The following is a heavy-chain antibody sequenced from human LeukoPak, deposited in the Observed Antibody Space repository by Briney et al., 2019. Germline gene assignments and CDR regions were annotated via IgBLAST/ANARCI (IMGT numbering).Heavy chain of an antibody. J-gene: IGHJ4*02. CDR2: IKQDGSEK. Sequence: GGSLRLSCAASGFTFSSYAMSWVRQAPGKGLEWVANIKQDGSEKYYVDSVKGRFTISRDNAKNSLYLQMNSLRAEDTAVYYCASDLYWGQGTLVTVSS. V-gene: IGHV3-7*01. CDR1: GFTFSSYA. CDR3: ASDLY.